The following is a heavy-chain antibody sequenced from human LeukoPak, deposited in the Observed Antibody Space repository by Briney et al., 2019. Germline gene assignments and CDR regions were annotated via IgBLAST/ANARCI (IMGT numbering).Heavy chain of an antibody. CDR2: ISSSGSTI. Sequence: SGGSLRLSCAASGFTFSDYYMSWIRQAPGKGLEWVSYISSSGSTIYYADSVKGRFTISRDNAKNSLYLQMNSLRAEDTAVYYCARAGGVFGALYYYYYGMDVWGQGTTVTVSS. V-gene: IGHV3-11*01. D-gene: IGHD3-3*01. J-gene: IGHJ6*02. CDR3: ARAGGVFGALYYYYYGMDV. CDR1: GFTFSDYY.